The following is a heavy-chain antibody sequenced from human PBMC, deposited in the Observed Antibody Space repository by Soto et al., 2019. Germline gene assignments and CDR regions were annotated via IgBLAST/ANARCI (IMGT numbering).Heavy chain of an antibody. CDR1: GYTFTSYD. D-gene: IGHD3-9*01. Sequence: ASVKVSCKASGYTFTSYDINWVRQATGQGLEWMGWMNPNSGNTGYAQKFQGRVTMTRNTSISTAYMELRSLRSEDTAVYYCARVHYDILTGYWSYYGMDVWGQGTTVTVSS. J-gene: IGHJ6*02. CDR2: MNPNSGNT. CDR3: ARVHYDILTGYWSYYGMDV. V-gene: IGHV1-8*01.